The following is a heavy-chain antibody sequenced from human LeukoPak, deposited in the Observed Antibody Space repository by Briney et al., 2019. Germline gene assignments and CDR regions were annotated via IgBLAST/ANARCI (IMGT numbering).Heavy chain of an antibody. V-gene: IGHV4-59*01. CDR1: GGSISNYH. Sequence: SETLSLTCTVSGGSISNYHWSWVRQPPGKGLEWIGYIYYSGSTTYNPSLRSRVTISIDTSKNQFSLKLRSVTAADTAVYYCARAPLGLGELSSFPPGAQETLVIVS. J-gene: IGHJ5*02. CDR2: IYYSGST. CDR3: ARAPLGLGELSSFPP. D-gene: IGHD3-16*02.